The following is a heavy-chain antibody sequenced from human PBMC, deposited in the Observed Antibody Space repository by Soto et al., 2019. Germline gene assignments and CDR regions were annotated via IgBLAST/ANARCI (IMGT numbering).Heavy chain of an antibody. CDR2: ISSSGGTT. CDR1: GFTFSSFA. J-gene: IGHJ4*02. CDR3: ARDYSYACDY. D-gene: IGHD3-16*01. V-gene: IGHV3-23*01. Sequence: EVQLLESGGGLVQPGGSLRLSCAVSGFTFSSFAMSWVRQAPGKGLEWVSVISSSGGTTYYADSVKGRFTISRDNSKNTLYLQMNSLRAEETAVYYGARDYSYACDYWGQGTLVTVSS.